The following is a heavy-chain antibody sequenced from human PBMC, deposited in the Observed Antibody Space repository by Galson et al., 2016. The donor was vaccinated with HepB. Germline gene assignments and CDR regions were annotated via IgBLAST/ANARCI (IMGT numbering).Heavy chain of an antibody. J-gene: IGHJ4*02. D-gene: IGHD3-16*01. CDR2: INPDGTAA. Sequence: SLRLSCATSGFTFSRYWMSWVRQAPEKGLEWVAGINPDGTAAYYIDFVKGRFTLSRDNAENSLYLQMNGLRAEDTALYYCATDVYLGYWGQGILVTVAS. CDR1: GFTFSRYW. CDR3: ATDVYLGY. V-gene: IGHV3-7*01.